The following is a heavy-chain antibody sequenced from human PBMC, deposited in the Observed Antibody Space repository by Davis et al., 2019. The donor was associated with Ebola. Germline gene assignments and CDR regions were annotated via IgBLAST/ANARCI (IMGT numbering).Heavy chain of an antibody. D-gene: IGHD5/OR15-5a*01. CDR3: ARLSQALYDGYGMDV. CDR2: IYPGDSDT. J-gene: IGHJ6*02. Sequence: GESLKISCKGSGNSFTNSWIGWVRQMPGKGLEWMGIIYPGDSDTKYSPSFQGQVTISADKSISTAYLQWSSLKASDTAMYYCARLSQALYDGYGMDVWGQGTTVTVSS. CDR1: GNSFTNSW. V-gene: IGHV5-51*01.